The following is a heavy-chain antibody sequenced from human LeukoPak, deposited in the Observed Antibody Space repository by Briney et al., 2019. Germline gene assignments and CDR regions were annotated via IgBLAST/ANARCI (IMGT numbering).Heavy chain of an antibody. D-gene: IGHD3-10*01. CDR1: GFPFSSHW. Sequence: GGPLRLSCAASGFPFSSHWMPWVRQAPGKGLLGFSRLNSDGSRPSSAAPVKGRFTIARDNAKNSLYLQMISLRAEDTAVYYCARSPLLWFGELLGTGSYYFDYWGQGTLVTVSS. J-gene: IGHJ4*02. V-gene: IGHV3-74*01. CDR2: LNSDGSRP. CDR3: ARSPLLWFGELLGTGSYYFDY.